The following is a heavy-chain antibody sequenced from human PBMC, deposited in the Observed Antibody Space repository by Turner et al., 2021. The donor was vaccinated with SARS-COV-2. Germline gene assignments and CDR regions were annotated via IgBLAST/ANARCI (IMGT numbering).Heavy chain of an antibody. CDR3: ASGGSWVYTMDV. CDR2: INSDGSGT. CDR1: GFTFSSYW. J-gene: IGHJ6*02. Sequence: VQLVESGGGLVQPGGSLRLSCAASGFTFSSYWMHWVRQAPGKGLVWVSRINSDGSGTTYADSVKGRFTISRDIAKNTLYLRMNSLRAEDTAVYYCASGGSWVYTMDVWGQGTTVTVSS. V-gene: IGHV3-74*01. D-gene: IGHD2-15*01.